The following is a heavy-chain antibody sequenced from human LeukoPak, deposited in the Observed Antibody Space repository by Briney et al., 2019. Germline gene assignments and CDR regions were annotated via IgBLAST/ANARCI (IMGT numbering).Heavy chain of an antibody. CDR1: GGSISSRSYY. J-gene: IGHJ6*03. CDR3: ARVTESYGSGRRHNYYYYYMDV. CDR2: IYTSGST. D-gene: IGHD3-10*01. Sequence: SETLSLTCTVSGGSISSRSYYWSWIRQPAGKGLEWIGRIYTSGSTNYNPSLKSRVTISVDTSKNQFSLKLSSVTAADTAVYYCARVTESYGSGRRHNYYYYYMDVWGKGTTVTISS. V-gene: IGHV4-61*02.